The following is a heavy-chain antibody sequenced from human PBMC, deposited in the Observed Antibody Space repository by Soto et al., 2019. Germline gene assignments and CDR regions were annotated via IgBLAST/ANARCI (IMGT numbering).Heavy chain of an antibody. Sequence: HPGGSLRLSCAASGFSFSSYGMHWVRQAPGKGLEWVAVIWHDGSKTYYADSVKSRLIISRDNSKNTLYVQINSLRAEDRGVYFCARGSIVAAEYGMDVWGQGTTVTVSS. CDR1: GFSFSSYG. CDR2: IWHDGSKT. D-gene: IGHD6-13*01. CDR3: ARGSIVAAEYGMDV. V-gene: IGHV3-33*01. J-gene: IGHJ6*02.